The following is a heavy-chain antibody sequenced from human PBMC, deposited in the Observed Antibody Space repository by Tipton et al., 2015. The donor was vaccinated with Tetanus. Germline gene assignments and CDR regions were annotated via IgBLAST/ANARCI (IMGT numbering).Heavy chain of an antibody. V-gene: IGHV4-39*01. CDR1: GASIRGGTFY. CDR2: IYESGDT. J-gene: IGHJ4*02. Sequence: TLSLTCTGSGASIRGGTFYWGWIRQPPGKGLEWIGSIYESGDTYYIPSLKSRVTISVDTSTNQFSLTLNSMAAADTGVYYCARHQSGYFTPFDYWGQGKLVTVSS. D-gene: IGHD3-3*01. CDR3: ARHQSGYFTPFDY.